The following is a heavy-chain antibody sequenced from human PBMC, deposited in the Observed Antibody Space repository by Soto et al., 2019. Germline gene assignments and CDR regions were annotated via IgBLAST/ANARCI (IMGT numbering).Heavy chain of an antibody. CDR3: AAESGTYYDFWSGYSDY. CDR1: GFTFTSSA. D-gene: IGHD3-3*01. J-gene: IGHJ4*02. CDR2: IVVGSGNT. V-gene: IGHV1-58*01. Sequence: ASVKVSCKASGFTFTSSAVQWVRQARGQRLEWIGWIVVGSGNTNYAQKFQERVTITRDMSTSTAYMELSSLRSEDTAVYYCAAESGTYYDFWSGYSDYWGQGTLVTVSS.